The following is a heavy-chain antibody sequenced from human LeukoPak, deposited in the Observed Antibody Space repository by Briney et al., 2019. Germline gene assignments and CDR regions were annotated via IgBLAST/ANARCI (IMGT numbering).Heavy chain of an antibody. V-gene: IGHV3-66*01. J-gene: IGHJ6*02. D-gene: IGHD2-2*01. CDR1: GFTVSSNY. Sequence: GGSLRLSCAASGFTVSSNYMSWVRQAPGKGLEWVSVIYSGGSTYYADSVKGRFTISRDNSKNTLYLQMNSLRAEDTAVYYCASPHCSSTSCPLHYYYGMDVWGQGTTVTVSS. CDR3: ASPHCSSTSCPLHYYYGMDV. CDR2: IYSGGST.